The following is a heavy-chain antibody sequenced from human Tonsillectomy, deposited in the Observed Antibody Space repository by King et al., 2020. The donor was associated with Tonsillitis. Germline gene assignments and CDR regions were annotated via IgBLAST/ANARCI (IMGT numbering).Heavy chain of an antibody. D-gene: IGHD3-10*01. CDR2: ISGSGGST. CDR1: GFTFSSYA. Sequence: VQLVESGGGLVQPGGSLRLSCAASGFTFSSYAMSWVRQAPGKGLEWVSAISGSGGSTYYADSVKGRFTISRDNSKNTLYLQMNSLRAEDTAVYYLAKALHYYGSGCYYFDYWGQGTLVTVSS. J-gene: IGHJ4*02. V-gene: IGHV3-23*04. CDR3: AKALHYYGSGCYYFDY.